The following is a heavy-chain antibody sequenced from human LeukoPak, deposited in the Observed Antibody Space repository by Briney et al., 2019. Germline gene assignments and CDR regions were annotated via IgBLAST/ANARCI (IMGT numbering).Heavy chain of an antibody. CDR3: ATETIGRHYDY. J-gene: IGHJ4*02. D-gene: IGHD1-14*01. CDR1: GFTFSSCG. V-gene: IGHV3-21*01. Sequence: GGSLRLSCASSGFTFSSCGFNWVRQAPGKGLEWVSSIGPTGTDRYYADSVRGRFTISRDNAKNSMYLQMDSLRDEDTAVYYCATETIGRHYDYWGQGTLLTVSS. CDR2: IGPTGTDR.